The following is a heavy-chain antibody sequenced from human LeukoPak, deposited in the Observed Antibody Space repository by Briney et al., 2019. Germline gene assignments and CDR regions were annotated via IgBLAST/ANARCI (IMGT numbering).Heavy chain of an antibody. J-gene: IGHJ4*02. Sequence: GGSLRLSCAASGFTFSSHAMSWVRQTPGKGLEWVSAIGDDVVSTYYAESVKGRFTISRDNSKNTLYLQMNSLRAEDTATYYCARDSPLLTVWGQGTLVTVSS. CDR3: ARDSPLLTV. CDR1: GFTFSSHA. CDR2: IGDDVVST. V-gene: IGHV3-23*01. D-gene: IGHD3-9*01.